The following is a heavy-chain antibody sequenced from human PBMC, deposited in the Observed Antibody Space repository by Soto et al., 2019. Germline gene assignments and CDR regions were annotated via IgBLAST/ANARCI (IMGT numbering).Heavy chain of an antibody. V-gene: IGHV1-18*01. CDR1: GYTFTSYG. CDR3: AREVIGGITIFGVEEYNWFDP. D-gene: IGHD3-3*01. Sequence: ASVKVSCKASGYTFTSYGISWVRQAPGQGLEWMGWISAYNGNTNYAQKLQGRVTMTTDTSTSTAYMELRSLRSDDTAVYYCAREVIGGITIFGVEEYNWFDPWGQGTLVTVSS. J-gene: IGHJ5*02. CDR2: ISAYNGNT.